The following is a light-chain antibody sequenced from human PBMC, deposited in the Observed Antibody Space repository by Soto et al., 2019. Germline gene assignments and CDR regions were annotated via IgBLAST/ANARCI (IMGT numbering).Light chain of an antibody. Sequence: QSALTQPRSVSGSPGQSVTISCTGTNSDVGGYNSVSWYQHRPGKAPKLIIYTVSQRPSGVPDRFSGSKSGNTASLTISGLQAEDEADYYCSSHAGIINVVFGGGTKLTVL. CDR2: TVS. CDR1: NSDVGGYNS. V-gene: IGLV2-11*01. J-gene: IGLJ3*02. CDR3: SSHAGIINVV.